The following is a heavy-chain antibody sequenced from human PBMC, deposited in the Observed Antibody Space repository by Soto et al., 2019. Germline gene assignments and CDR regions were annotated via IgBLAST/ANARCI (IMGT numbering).Heavy chain of an antibody. D-gene: IGHD2-2*01. CDR1: GFTIDDYA. Sequence: GGTLRLSCAASGFTIDDYAMHWVRQAPWKGLEWVSGISWDSNSIGYADSVKGRFTISRDNAKNSLYLQMNSLRTEDTAFYYCARDIEDNQLLYDALDIWGQGTMVT. V-gene: IGHV3-9*01. CDR2: ISWDSNSI. J-gene: IGHJ3*02. CDR3: ARDIEDNQLLYDALDI.